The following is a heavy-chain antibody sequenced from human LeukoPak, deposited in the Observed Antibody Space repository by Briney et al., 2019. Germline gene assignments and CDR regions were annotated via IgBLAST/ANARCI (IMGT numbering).Heavy chain of an antibody. CDR3: AKDSVKYCSGGSCYSFDY. D-gene: IGHD2-15*01. CDR2: ISYDGSNK. J-gene: IGHJ4*02. Sequence: GGSLRLFCAASGFTSSSYGMHWVRQAPGKGLEWVAVISYDGSNKYYADSVKGRFTISRDNSKNTLYLQMNSLRAEDTAVYYCAKDSVKYCSGGSCYSFDYWGQGTLVTVSS. CDR1: GFTSSSYG. V-gene: IGHV3-30*18.